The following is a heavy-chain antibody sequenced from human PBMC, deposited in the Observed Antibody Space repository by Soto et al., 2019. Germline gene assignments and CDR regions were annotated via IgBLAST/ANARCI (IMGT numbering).Heavy chain of an antibody. CDR2: IYYSGST. D-gene: IGHD1-20*01. J-gene: IGHJ4*02. CDR1: GGSISSSSYY. V-gene: IGHV4-61*05. Sequence: PSETLSLTCTVSGGSISSSSYYWGWIRQPPGKGLEWIGYIYYSGSTNYNPSLKSRVTISVDTSKNQFSLKLSSVTAADTAVYYCASSEVTGTTIDYWGQGTLVTVSS. CDR3: ASSEVTGTTIDY.